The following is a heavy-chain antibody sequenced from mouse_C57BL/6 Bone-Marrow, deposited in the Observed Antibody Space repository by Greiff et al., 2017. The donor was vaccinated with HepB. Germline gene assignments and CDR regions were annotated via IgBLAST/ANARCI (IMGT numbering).Heavy chain of an antibody. V-gene: IGHV5-2*01. Sequence: EVKLQESGGGLVQPGESLKLSCESNEYEFPSHDMSWVRKTPEKRLELVAAINSDGGSTYYPDTMERRFIISRDNTKKTLYLQMSSLRSEDTALYYCARHGPLNWDEGDYWYFDVWGTGTTVTVSS. CDR2: INSDGGST. J-gene: IGHJ1*03. D-gene: IGHD4-1*01. CDR3: ARHGPLNWDEGDYWYFDV. CDR1: EYEFPSHD.